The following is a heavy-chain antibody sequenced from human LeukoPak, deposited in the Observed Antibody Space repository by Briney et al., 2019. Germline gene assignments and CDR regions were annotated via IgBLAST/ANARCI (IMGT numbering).Heavy chain of an antibody. CDR1: GGSFSGYY. CDR2: INHSGST. D-gene: IGHD2-2*01. CDR3: ARGAPIVVVPAASDFDY. V-gene: IGHV4-34*01. J-gene: IGHJ4*02. Sequence: SETLSLTCAVYGGSFSGYYWSWIRQPPGKGLEWIGEINHSGSTNYNPSFKSRVTISVDTSKNQFSLKLSSVTAADTAVYYCARGAPIVVVPAASDFDYWGQGTLVTVSS.